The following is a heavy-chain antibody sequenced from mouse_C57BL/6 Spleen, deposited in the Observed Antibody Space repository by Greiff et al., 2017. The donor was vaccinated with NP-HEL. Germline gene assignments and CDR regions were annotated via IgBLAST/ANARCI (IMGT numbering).Heavy chain of an antibody. V-gene: IGHV5-6*02. CDR2: ISSGGSYT. Sequence: DVMLVESGGDLVKPGGSLKLSCAASGFTFSSYGMSWVRQTPDKRLEWVATISSGGSYTYYPDSVKGRFTISRDNAKNTLYLQMSSLKSEDTAMYYCARQRAYSNPFAYWGQGTLVTVSA. CDR1: GFTFSSYG. CDR3: ARQRAYSNPFAY. D-gene: IGHD2-5*01. J-gene: IGHJ3*01.